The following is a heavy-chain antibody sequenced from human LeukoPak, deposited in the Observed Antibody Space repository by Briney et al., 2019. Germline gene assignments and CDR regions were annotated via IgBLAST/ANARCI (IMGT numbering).Heavy chain of an antibody. CDR2: INYSGNS. D-gene: IGHD2-21*01. Sequence: SETLSLTCTVSGDSISTDYWSWIRQSPGKGLEWIGYINYSGNSEYNPSLKSRVTISVDRSKNQVSLKMRSVTAADTAVYYCARLDCISKTCYNYRALGALVTVSS. J-gene: IGHJ4*02. V-gene: IGHV4-59*08. CDR3: ARLDCISKTCYNY. CDR1: GDSISTDY.